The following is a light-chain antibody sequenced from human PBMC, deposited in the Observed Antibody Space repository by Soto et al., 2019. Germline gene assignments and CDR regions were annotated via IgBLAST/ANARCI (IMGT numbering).Light chain of an antibody. CDR1: QSVSSY. CDR2: DAS. J-gene: IGKJ4*01. Sequence: EIVLTQSPATQSLSPGDRATLSCRVSQSVSSYLAWYQQRPGQAPRLLIYDASNRATGVPARFSGSGSGTDFTLTISSLEPEDFAVYYCQHRANWPLTFGGGTKLEIK. V-gene: IGKV3-11*01. CDR3: QHRANWPLT.